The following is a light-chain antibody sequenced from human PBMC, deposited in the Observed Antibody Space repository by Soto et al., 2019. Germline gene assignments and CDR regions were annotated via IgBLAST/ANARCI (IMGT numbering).Light chain of an antibody. Sequence: AVQLTQSPSSLSASVGDRVSITCRASQVIFTTLAWYQQRPGTPPKLLIYDASTLESGVPSRFSGSGSGTDFTLTISSLQSEDFAVYFCQQCRNWPLTFGGGTKVEIK. CDR1: QVIFTT. V-gene: IGKV1-13*02. CDR3: QQCRNWPLT. J-gene: IGKJ4*01. CDR2: DAS.